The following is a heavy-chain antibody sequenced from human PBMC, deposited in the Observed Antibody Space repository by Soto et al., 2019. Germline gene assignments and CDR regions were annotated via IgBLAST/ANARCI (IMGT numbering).Heavy chain of an antibody. D-gene: IGHD1-7*01. V-gene: IGHV4-4*02. CDR1: GGSFTSNNW. Sequence: SETLSLTCAVSGGSFTSNNWWTCFRQPPGQGLEWIGEIYRAGSTSYNPSLKSRVTISLDKSENQFSRKVTSLTAADTAVYYCASRDPGTSVDYWGQGTLVTVSS. CDR3: ASRDPGTSVDY. CDR2: IYRAGST. J-gene: IGHJ4*02.